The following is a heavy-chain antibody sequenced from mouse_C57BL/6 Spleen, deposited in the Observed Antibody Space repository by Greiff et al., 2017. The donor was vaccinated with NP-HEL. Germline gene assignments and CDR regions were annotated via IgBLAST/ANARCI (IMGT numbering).Heavy chain of an antibody. V-gene: IGHV1-80*01. D-gene: IGHD1-1*01. J-gene: IGHJ2*01. CDR3: AREGHYYGSSYLDY. Sequence: VQRVESGAELVKPGASVKISCKASGYAFSSYWMNWVKQRPGKGLEWIGQIYPGDGDTNYNGKFKGKATLTADKSSSTAYMQLSSLTSEDSAVYFCAREGHYYGSSYLDYWGQGTTLTVSS. CDR1: GYAFSSYW. CDR2: IYPGDGDT.